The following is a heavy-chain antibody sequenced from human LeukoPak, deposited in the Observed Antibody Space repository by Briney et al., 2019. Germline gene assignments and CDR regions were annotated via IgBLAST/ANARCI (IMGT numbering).Heavy chain of an antibody. Sequence: ASVKVSCKASGGTFSSYAISWVRQAPGQGLEWMGGIIPIFGTANYAQKFQGRVTITADESTSTAYMELSSLRSEDTAVYYCALRKVSMNNFDYWGQGTLVTVSS. V-gene: IGHV1-69*13. CDR1: GGTFSSYA. D-gene: IGHD1-14*01. CDR2: IIPIFGTA. CDR3: ALRKVSMNNFDY. J-gene: IGHJ4*02.